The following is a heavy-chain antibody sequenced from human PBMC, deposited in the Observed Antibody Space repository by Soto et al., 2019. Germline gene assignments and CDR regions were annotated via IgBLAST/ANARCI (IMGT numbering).Heavy chain of an antibody. CDR2: IYATGTT. CDR3: GRDWPFYGMEV. J-gene: IGHJ6*01. V-gene: IGHV4-59*06. D-gene: IGHD2-21*01. Sequence: SETLSLTCTVSGASISGFYWSWIRKSAAKGLEWIGYIYATGTTDYNLSLRSRVMKSVDPSKNQFSLKLTSVTAADTAVYYCGRDWPFYGMEVWGQGTTVTVSS. CDR1: GASISGFY.